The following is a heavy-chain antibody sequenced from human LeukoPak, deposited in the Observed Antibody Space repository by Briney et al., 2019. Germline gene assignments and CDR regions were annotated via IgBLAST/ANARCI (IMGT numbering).Heavy chain of an antibody. J-gene: IGHJ4*02. CDR1: GFTFSSYW. Sequence: PGGTLRLSCAASGFTFSSYWMSWVRQAPGKGLEWVANIKQDGSEKYYVDSVKGRFTISRDNAKNSLYLQMNSLRAEDTAVYYCARTGAGYSSEQTDFDYWGQGTLVTVSS. CDR2: IKQDGSEK. CDR3: ARTGAGYSSEQTDFDY. D-gene: IGHD6-19*01. V-gene: IGHV3-7*01.